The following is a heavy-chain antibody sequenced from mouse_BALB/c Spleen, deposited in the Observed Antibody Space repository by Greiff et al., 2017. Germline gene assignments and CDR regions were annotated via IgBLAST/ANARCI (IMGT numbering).Heavy chain of an antibody. V-gene: IGHV1-69*01. D-gene: IGHD2-2*01. CDR1: GYTFTDYW. J-gene: IGHJ1*01. CDR3: ARDGLFDV. Sequence: QVQLQQPGAELVMPGASVKMSCKASGYTFTDYWMHWVKQRPGQGLEWIGAIDTSDSYTSYNQKFKGKATLTVDESSSTAYMQLSSLTSEDSAVYYCARDGLFDVWGAGTTVTVSS. CDR2: IDTSDSYT.